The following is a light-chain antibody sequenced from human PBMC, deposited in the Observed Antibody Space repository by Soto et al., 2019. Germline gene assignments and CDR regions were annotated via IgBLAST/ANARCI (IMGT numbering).Light chain of an antibody. CDR1: QSVSSSY. J-gene: IGKJ5*01. CDR2: GAS. CDR3: QQYGSSPPT. V-gene: IGKV3-20*01. Sequence: IVLPQSPGTLSLSPGERATLSCRASQSVSSSYLAWYQQKPGQAPRLLIYGASSRATGIPDRFSGSGSGTDFTLTISRLEPEDFAVYYCQQYGSSPPTFGQGTRLEIK.